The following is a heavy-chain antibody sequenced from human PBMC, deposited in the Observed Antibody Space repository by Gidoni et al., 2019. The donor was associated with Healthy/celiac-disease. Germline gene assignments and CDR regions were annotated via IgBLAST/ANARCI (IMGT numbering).Heavy chain of an antibody. CDR2: ISSSSSTI. D-gene: IGHD6-19*01. Sequence: VQLVESARGLVQPGGSLRLSSAASGFIFSSYSTNWVRQAPGKGLEWVSYISSSSSTIYYADSVKGRFTISRDNAKNSLYLQMNSLRDEDTAVYYCARESSGWLYYYYGMDVWGQGTTVTVSS. V-gene: IGHV3-48*02. CDR1: GFIFSSYS. J-gene: IGHJ6*02. CDR3: ARESSGWLYYYYGMDV.